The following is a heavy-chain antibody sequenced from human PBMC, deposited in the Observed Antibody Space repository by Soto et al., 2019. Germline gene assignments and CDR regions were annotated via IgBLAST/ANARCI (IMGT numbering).Heavy chain of an antibody. D-gene: IGHD1-20*01. CDR3: ARGIKVSITTNYFDY. V-gene: IGHV4-30-2*05. J-gene: IGHJ4*02. Sequence: LSLTCAVSGGSISSGGYSWSWIRQPPGKGLEWIGYIYHSGSTYYNPSLKSRVTISVDTSKNQFSLKLSSVTAADTAVYYCARGIKVSITTNYFDYWGQGTLVTVSS. CDR2: IYHSGST. CDR1: GGSISSGGYS.